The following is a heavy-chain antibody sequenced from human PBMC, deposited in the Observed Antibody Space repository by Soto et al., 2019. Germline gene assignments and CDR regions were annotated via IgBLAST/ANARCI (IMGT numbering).Heavy chain of an antibody. CDR2: INHSGGT. J-gene: IGHJ4*02. V-gene: IGHV4-34*01. Sequence: PSETLSLTCADHGGSFRGYYWSWIRQPPGKGLEWIGEINHSGGTNYNPSLKSRVSISVDASKNQFSLQLTSVTAADTAVYYCARLWSSNEGSSWGQGTLVTVSS. CDR3: ARLWSSNEGSS. CDR1: GGSFRGYY. D-gene: IGHD3-10*01.